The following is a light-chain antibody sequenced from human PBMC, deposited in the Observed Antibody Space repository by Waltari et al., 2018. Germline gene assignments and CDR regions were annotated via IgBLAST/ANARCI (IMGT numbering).Light chain of an antibody. J-gene: IGKJ4*01. CDR2: GTS. Sequence: CRASQSFSSIPLVWLQWKPGQAPRFVIYGTSNRATGFPDRFSGSGSGTDFTLTISRLEPEDFAMYYCQQYDGSVLTFGGGTKVEL. CDR3: QQYDGSVLT. V-gene: IGKV3-20*01. CDR1: QSFSSIP.